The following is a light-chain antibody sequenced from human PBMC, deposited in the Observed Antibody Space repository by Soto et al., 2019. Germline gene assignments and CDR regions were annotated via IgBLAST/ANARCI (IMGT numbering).Light chain of an antibody. V-gene: IGKV1-33*01. Sequence: DIQMTQSPSSLSASVGDRVTITCQASQDISNYLNWYQQKPGKAPKLLIYDASNLETGVPSRFSGSGSATDFTFTISSLQPEDIATYYCPHYDNLPLTFSGVTKADIK. J-gene: IGKJ4*01. CDR3: PHYDNLPLT. CDR1: QDISNY. CDR2: DAS.